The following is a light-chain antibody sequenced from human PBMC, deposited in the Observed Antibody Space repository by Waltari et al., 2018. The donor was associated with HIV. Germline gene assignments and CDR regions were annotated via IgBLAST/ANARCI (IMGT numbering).Light chain of an antibody. Sequence: SYELTQPPSVSVSPGRSASITCSGDELGDKYPCWYQQKPGQSPVLVIYQDSKRPSGIPERFSGSTSGNTATLTITGTQAMDEADYYCQAWDSSTVVFGGGTKLSVL. CDR2: QDS. CDR3: QAWDSSTVV. V-gene: IGLV3-1*01. J-gene: IGLJ2*01. CDR1: ELGDKY.